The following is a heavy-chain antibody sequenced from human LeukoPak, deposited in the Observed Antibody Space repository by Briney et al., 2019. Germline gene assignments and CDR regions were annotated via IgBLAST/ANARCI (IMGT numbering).Heavy chain of an antibody. CDR2: IIHSGST. V-gene: IGHV4-34*12. D-gene: IGHD2/OR15-2a*01. J-gene: IGHJ4*02. Sequence: PSETLSLTCAVYGGSPSGYYWTWIRQPPGKGLEWIGEIIHSGSTNYNPSLKSRVTISMDTSKNRFSLNLGSVTAADTAVYYCARLIVPPTRPIDYWGQGTLVTVSS. CDR3: ARLIVPPTRPIDY. CDR1: GGSPSGYY.